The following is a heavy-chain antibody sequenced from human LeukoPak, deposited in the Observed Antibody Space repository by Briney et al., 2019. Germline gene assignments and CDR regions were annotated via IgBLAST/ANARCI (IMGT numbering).Heavy chain of an antibody. CDR3: ARSFDNYYYYHMDV. CDR2: ISSSGSTI. Sequence: PGGSLRLSCAASGFTFSSYEMNWVRQAPGKGLEWVSYISSSGSTIYYADSVKGRFTSSRDNAKNSLYLQMNSLRAEDTAVYYCARSFDNYYYYHMDVWGKGTTVTVSS. V-gene: IGHV3-48*03. CDR1: GFTFSSYE. D-gene: IGHD3-16*01. J-gene: IGHJ6*04.